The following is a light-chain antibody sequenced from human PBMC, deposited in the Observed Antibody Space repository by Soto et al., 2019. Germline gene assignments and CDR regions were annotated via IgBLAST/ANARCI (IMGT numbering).Light chain of an antibody. J-gene: IGKJ5*01. CDR2: SAS. Sequence: EIVLTQSPAILSLSPGERATLSCRTNQTVTTYLAWYQHKTGQAPRLLIYSASKRATGIPARFSGSGSGTDFTLTSSSLEPEDFAVYYCQQRSNWPLTFGQGTRLEIK. CDR1: QTVTTY. CDR3: QQRSNWPLT. V-gene: IGKV3-11*01.